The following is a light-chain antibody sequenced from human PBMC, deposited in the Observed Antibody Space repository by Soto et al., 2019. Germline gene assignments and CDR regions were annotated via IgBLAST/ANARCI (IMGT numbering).Light chain of an antibody. CDR3: QPSGNSPRT. V-gene: IGKV3-20*01. CDR1: QSVSSSY. Sequence: EILLTQSPGTLSLSPGERATRSCMASQSVSSSYLAWYQQKPGQANRLIIYREYNRATGIKDRFSGSGSGTDFTLTIRRMEPEDFAVYYCQPSGNSPRTLGHGQKVDLK. CDR2: REY. J-gene: IGKJ1*01.